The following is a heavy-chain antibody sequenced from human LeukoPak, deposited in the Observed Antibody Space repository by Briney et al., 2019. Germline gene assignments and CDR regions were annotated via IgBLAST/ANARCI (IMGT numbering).Heavy chain of an antibody. Sequence: SVKVSCKASRGTFSSYAISWVRQAPGQGLEWMGRIIPILGIANYAQKFQGRVTIAADKSTSTAYMELSSLRSEDTAVYYCARGSPAADLVLDYWGQGTLVTVSS. D-gene: IGHD2-15*01. V-gene: IGHV1-69*04. J-gene: IGHJ4*02. CDR3: ARGSPAADLVLDY. CDR2: IIPILGIA. CDR1: RGTFSSYA.